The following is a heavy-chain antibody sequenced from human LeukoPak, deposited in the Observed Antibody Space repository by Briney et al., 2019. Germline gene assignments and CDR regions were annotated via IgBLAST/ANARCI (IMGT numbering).Heavy chain of an antibody. CDR1: GFTFSGFA. J-gene: IGHJ6*02. CDR3: RGGGLTAMSYYGVDV. V-gene: IGHV3-73*01. CDR2: IRSKANNYAT. D-gene: IGHD3-16*02. Sequence: GGSLKLSCAASGFTFSGFAMHWVRQASGKGLEWVGRIRSKANNYATAYAASVKGRFTISRDDSKNTAYLLMNSLKTEDPAVYYCRGGGLTAMSYYGVDVWGQGTTVTVSS.